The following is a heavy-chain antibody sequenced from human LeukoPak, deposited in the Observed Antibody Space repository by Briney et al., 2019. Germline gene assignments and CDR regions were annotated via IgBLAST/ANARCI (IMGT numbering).Heavy chain of an antibody. CDR1: GGSISSYY. J-gene: IGHJ4*02. D-gene: IGHD3-22*01. CDR3: ARGSHYYDSSGYLYYFDY. V-gene: IGHV4-59*01. Sequence: SETLSLTCTVSGGSISSYYWSWIRQPPGKGLEWIGYIYYSGSTNYNPSPKSRVTISVDTSKNQFSLKLSSVTAADTAVYYCARGSHYYDSSGYLYYFDYWGQGTLVTVSS. CDR2: IYYSGST.